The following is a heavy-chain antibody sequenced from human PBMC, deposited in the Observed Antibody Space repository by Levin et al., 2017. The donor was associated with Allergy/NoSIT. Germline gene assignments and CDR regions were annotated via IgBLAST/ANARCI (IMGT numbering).Heavy chain of an antibody. CDR2: IRNKANNYAT. Sequence: GESLKISCAASGFTFSGSSVHWVRQVSGKGLEWVGRIRNKANNYATAYAASVKGRFTISRDDSENTAFLQMNSLKTDDTAVYYCKSADSEENYWGQGTLVTVSS. CDR3: KSADSEENY. J-gene: IGHJ4*02. D-gene: IGHD5-18*01. CDR1: GFTFSGSS. V-gene: IGHV3-73*01.